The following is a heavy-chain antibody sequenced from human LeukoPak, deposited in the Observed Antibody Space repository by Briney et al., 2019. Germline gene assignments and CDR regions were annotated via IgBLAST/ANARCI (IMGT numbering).Heavy chain of an antibody. CDR2: IYTTGRT. CDR1: GGSIRSGRHY. J-gene: IGHJ4*02. CDR3: ARESLEFRFFDF. D-gene: IGHD1-1*01. V-gene: IGHV4-61*02. Sequence: TLSLTRTVSGGSIRSGRHYWSWIRDPAGKGLEWIGRIYTTGRTIYNPSLKSQVTISINTSKNQFSLKLTSVTATDTAMYYCARESLEFRFFDFWGQGALVTVSS.